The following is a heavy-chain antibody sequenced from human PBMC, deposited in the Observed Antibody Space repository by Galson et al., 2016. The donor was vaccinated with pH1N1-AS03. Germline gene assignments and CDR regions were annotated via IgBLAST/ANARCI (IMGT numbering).Heavy chain of an antibody. CDR3: SAENWNYKVFYGMDV. Sequence: SLRLSCAVSGFTFSNAWMSWVRQAPGKGLEWVGRIRSKTDGATSDYAAPVKGRFTISRDDSKNTLFLQMNSLKTEDTGVYYCSAENWNYKVFYGMDVWGQGTVVTVSS. J-gene: IGHJ6*02. CDR1: GFTFSNAW. CDR2: IRSKTDGATS. V-gene: IGHV3-15*01. D-gene: IGHD1-7*01.